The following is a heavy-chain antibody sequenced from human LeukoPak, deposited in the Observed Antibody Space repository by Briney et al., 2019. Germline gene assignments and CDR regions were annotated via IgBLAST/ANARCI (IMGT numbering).Heavy chain of an antibody. CDR1: GFTFSSYA. V-gene: IGHV3-23*01. CDR2: ISGSGGST. CDR3: AKTHDYVWGSYHSNDAFDI. J-gene: IGHJ3*02. Sequence: GGSLRLSCAASGFTFSSYAMSWVRQAPGKGLECVSAISGSGGSTYYADSVKGRFTISRGNSKNTLYLQMNSLRAEDTAVYYCAKTHDYVWGSYHSNDAFDIWGQGTMVTVSS. D-gene: IGHD3-16*02.